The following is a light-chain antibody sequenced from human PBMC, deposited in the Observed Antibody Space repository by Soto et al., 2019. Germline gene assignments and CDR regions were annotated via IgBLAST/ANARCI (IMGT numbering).Light chain of an antibody. CDR2: GAS. CDR3: QQYGSSPPYT. CDR1: QSISSSS. V-gene: IGKV3-20*01. J-gene: IGKJ2*01. Sequence: EIALTQSPGTLSLSPGERATLSCRASQSISSSSLAWYQQKPGQAPRLLISGASTRATGIPDRFGGSGSGTDFTLTISSLEPEDFAVYYCQQYGSSPPYTFGQGTKVEIK.